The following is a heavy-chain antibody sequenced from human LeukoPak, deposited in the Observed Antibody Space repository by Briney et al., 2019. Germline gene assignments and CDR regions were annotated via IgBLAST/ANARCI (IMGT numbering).Heavy chain of an antibody. J-gene: IGHJ4*02. CDR3: ARTITMIVGTLDY. D-gene: IGHD3-22*01. Sequence: ASVKVSCKASGGTFSSYAISWVRQAPGQGLEWMGGIIPIFGTANYAQKFQGRVTITADESTSTAYMELSSLRSEDTAVYYCARTITMIVGTLDYWGQGTLVTVSS. CDR1: GGTFSSYA. CDR2: IIPIFGTA. V-gene: IGHV1-69*13.